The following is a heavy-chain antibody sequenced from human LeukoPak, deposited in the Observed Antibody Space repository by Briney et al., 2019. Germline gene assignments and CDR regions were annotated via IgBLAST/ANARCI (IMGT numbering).Heavy chain of an antibody. CDR2: IWYDGSNK. Sequence: GGSLRLSCAASGFTFNSYGMHWVRQAPGKGLGWVAVIWYDGSNKYYADSVKGRFTISRDNSKNTLYLQMNSLRAEDTAVYYCARERGIAAAAAFDYWGQGTLVTVSS. CDR1: GFTFNSYG. J-gene: IGHJ4*02. D-gene: IGHD6-13*01. V-gene: IGHV3-33*01. CDR3: ARERGIAAAAAFDY.